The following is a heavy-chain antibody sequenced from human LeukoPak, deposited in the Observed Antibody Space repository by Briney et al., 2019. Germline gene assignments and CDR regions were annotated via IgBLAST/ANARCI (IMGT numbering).Heavy chain of an antibody. CDR1: GYTFTSYG. CDR2: ISAYNGNT. V-gene: IGHV1-18*01. CDR3: ARDPGYYDSSGSPSYYFDY. J-gene: IGHJ4*02. Sequence: ASVKVSCKASGYTFTSYGISWVRQAPGQGLEWMGWISAYNGNTNYAQKLQGRVTMTTDTSTSTAYMELRSLRSDDTAVYYCARDPGYYDSSGSPSYYFDYWGQGTLSPSPQ. D-gene: IGHD3-22*01.